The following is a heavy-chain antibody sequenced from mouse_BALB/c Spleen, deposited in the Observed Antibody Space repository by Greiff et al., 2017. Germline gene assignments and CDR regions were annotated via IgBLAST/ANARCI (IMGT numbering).Heavy chain of an antibody. D-gene: IGHD1-1*02. CDR1: GFTFTSFG. J-gene: IGHJ3*01. CDR3: AREGEYGFAY. CDR2: ISSGGSTT. Sequence: EVMLVESGGGLVQPGGSRKISCAASGFTFTSFGMHLVRQAPEKGLEWLAYISSGGSTTYYADTVKGRFTISIDNPKNTLFLQMTSLRAEDTAMYYCAREGEYGFAYWGQGTLVTVSA. V-gene: IGHV5-17*02.